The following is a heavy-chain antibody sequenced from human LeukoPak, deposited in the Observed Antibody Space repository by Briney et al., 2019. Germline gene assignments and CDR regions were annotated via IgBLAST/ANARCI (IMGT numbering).Heavy chain of an antibody. D-gene: IGHD3-9*01. Sequence: ASVKVSCKASGYTFTGYYMHWVRQAPGQGLEEMGWINPNSGGTNYAQKFQGRVTMTRDTSISTAYMELSRLRSDDTAVYYCARDRLDILTGYISPGNWFDPWGQGTLVTVSS. CDR2: INPNSGGT. V-gene: IGHV1-2*02. CDR3: ARDRLDILTGYISPGNWFDP. CDR1: GYTFTGYY. J-gene: IGHJ5*02.